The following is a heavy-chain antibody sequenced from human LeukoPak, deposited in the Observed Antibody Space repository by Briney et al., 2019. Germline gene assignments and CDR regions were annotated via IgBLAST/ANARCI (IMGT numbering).Heavy chain of an antibody. J-gene: IGHJ6*03. V-gene: IGHV1-2*02. D-gene: IGHD2/OR15-2a*01. Sequence: GASVKVSCKASGYTFTGYYMHWVRQAPGQGLEWMGWINPNSGGTNYAQKFQGRVTMTRDTSISTAYMELSRLRSDDTAVYYCARAGGFRTYYYYYMDVWGKGSTVTVSS. CDR1: GYTFTGYY. CDR3: ARAGGFRTYYYYYMDV. CDR2: INPNSGGT.